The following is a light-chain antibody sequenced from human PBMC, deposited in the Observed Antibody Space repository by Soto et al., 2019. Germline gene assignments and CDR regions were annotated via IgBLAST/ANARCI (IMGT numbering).Light chain of an antibody. CDR3: SSYSTTSSPHVL. CDR1: SSDIGRYSY. CDR2: EVS. Sequence: QSALTQPASVSGSPGQSIAISRTGTSSDIGRYSYVSWYQQHPGKAPKLIIYEVSYRPSGVSTRFSGSKSDNTASLTISGLQAEDEADYFCSSYSTTSSPHVLFGGGTKLTVL. V-gene: IGLV2-14*01. J-gene: IGLJ2*01.